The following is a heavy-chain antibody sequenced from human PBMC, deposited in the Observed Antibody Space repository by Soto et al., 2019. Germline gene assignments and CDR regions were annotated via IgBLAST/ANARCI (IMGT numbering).Heavy chain of an antibody. J-gene: IGHJ4*02. CDR3: ARDRAARTFDY. D-gene: IGHD6-6*01. CDR1: GFTFSDSY. V-gene: IGHV3-11*01. CDR2: INYSGTTT. Sequence: QVPLVESGGGLVKPGGSLRLSCAASGFTFSDSYMTWIRQAPGKGLEWVSYINYSGTTTYYADSVKGRFTSSRDNAKNSLSLQMNSLRAADTAVYYCARDRAARTFDYGGQGTLVTVSS.